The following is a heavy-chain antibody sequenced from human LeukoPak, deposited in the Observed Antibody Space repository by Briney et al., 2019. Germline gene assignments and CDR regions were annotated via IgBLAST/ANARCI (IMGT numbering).Heavy chain of an antibody. J-gene: IGHJ3*02. Sequence: PGGSLRLSCAASGFTFDDYGMSWVRQVPGKGLEWVSYISSSGSTKYYADSVKGRFTISRDNAKNSLYLQMNSLRAEDTAVYYCARAGSWNDKDGAFDIWGQGTMVTVSS. CDR2: ISSSGSTK. D-gene: IGHD1-1*01. V-gene: IGHV3-48*03. CDR1: GFTFDDYG. CDR3: ARAGSWNDKDGAFDI.